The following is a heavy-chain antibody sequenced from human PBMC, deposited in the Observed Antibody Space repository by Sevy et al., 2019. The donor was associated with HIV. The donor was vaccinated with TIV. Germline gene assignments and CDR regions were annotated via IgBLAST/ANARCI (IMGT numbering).Heavy chain of an antibody. J-gene: IGHJ4*02. CDR1: GFTFSSHD. Sequence: GGSLRLSCTASGFTFSSHDMVWVRQAPGKGLEWVSGISEGGKNTYYADSVRGRFTISGDDSKITGYLQMNSLRADDTALYYWAREREAEQSSWEFAFWGQGTLVTVSS. CDR2: ISEGGKNT. V-gene: IGHV3-23*01. D-gene: IGHD6-13*01. CDR3: AREREAEQSSWEFAF.